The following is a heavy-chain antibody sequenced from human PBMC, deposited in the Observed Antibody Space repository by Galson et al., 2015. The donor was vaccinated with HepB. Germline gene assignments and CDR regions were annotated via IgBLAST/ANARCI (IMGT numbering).Heavy chain of an antibody. CDR1: GYIFTGYY. CDR2: INPNSGGT. D-gene: IGHD6-13*01. V-gene: IGHV1-2*02. J-gene: IGHJ4*02. Sequence: VKVSCKASGYIFTGYYMHWVRQAPGQGLEWMGWINPNSGGTNYAQKFQGRVTMTRDTSISTAYMELSRLRSDDTAVYYCARVGSSWEVIIDYWGQGTLVTVSS. CDR3: ARVGSSWEVIIDY.